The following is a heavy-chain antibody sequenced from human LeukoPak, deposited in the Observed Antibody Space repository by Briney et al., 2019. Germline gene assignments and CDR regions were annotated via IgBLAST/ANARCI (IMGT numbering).Heavy chain of an antibody. CDR3: ANTYALGNYYKGGFDP. J-gene: IGHJ5*02. Sequence: ASVKVSCKASGYTFTDYYIHWVRQAPGQGLEWMGWINPNSGGTNYAQKFQGRVTMTWDTSISTAYMELSRLRSDDTAVYYCANTYALGNYYKGGFDPWGQGTLVTVSS. CDR1: GYTFTDYY. V-gene: IGHV1-2*02. D-gene: IGHD3-10*01. CDR2: INPNSGGT.